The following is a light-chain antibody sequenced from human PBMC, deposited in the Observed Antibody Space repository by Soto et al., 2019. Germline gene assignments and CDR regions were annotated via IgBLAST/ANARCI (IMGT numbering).Light chain of an antibody. CDR3: SSYTSSSTLV. V-gene: IGLV2-14*01. CDR1: SSDVGGYNY. Sequence: QSALTQPASGSGSPGQSITISCTGTSSDVGGYNYVSWYQQHPGKAPKLMIYDVSNRPSGVSNRFSGSKSGNTASLTISGLQDEDEDDYYCSSYTSSSTLVFGGGTKLTVL. J-gene: IGLJ2*01. CDR2: DVS.